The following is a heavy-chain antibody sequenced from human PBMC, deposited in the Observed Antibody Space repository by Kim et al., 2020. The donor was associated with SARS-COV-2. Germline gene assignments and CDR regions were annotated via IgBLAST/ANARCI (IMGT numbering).Heavy chain of an antibody. J-gene: IGHJ6*02. D-gene: IGHD2-15*01. CDR2: IYPGDSDT. Sequence: GESLKISCKGSGYSFTSYWIGWVRQMPGKGLEWMGIIYPGDSDTRYSPSFQGQVTISADKSISTAYLQWSSLKASDTAMYYCARGHYCSGGSCYRADYYCYGMDVWRQGTTVTVSS. CDR1: GYSFTSYW. V-gene: IGHV5-51*01. CDR3: ARGHYCSGGSCYRADYYCYGMDV.